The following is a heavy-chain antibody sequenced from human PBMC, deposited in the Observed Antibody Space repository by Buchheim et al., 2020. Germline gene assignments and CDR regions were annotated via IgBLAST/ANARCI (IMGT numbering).Heavy chain of an antibody. CDR3: AKDEGGGSSWFGYYFDY. V-gene: IGHV3-23*01. D-gene: IGHD6-13*01. J-gene: IGHJ4*02. CDR1: GFTFSSYA. Sequence: EVQLLESGGGLVQPGGSLRLSCAASGFTFSSYAMSWVRQAPGKGLEWVSAISGSGGSTYYADSVKGRFTISRDNSKNTLYLQMNSRRAEDTAVYYCAKDEGGGSSWFGYYFDYWGQGTL. CDR2: ISGSGGST.